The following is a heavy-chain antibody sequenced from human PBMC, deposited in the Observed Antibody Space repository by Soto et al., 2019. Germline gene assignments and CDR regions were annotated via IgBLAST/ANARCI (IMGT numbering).Heavy chain of an antibody. CDR1: GGTFSSYA. J-gene: IGHJ6*02. Sequence: QFQLVQSGAEVKKPGSSVKVSCKASGGTFSSYAISWVRQAPGQGLEWMGGIIPIFGTANYAQKFQGRVTLTAEESTSTAYMELSSLRSEDTAVDYCARGMTYCGGECYSGTDYYYYGMDVWGQGTTVTVSS. D-gene: IGHD2-21*01. CDR3: ARGMTYCGGECYSGTDYYYYGMDV. V-gene: IGHV1-69*12. CDR2: IIPIFGTA.